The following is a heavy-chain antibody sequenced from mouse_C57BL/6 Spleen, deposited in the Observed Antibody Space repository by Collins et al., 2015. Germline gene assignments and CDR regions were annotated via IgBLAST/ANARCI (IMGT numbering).Heavy chain of an antibody. CDR1: GYAFTNYL. J-gene: IGHJ4*01. CDR2: INPGSGGT. Sequence: QVQLQQSGAELVRPGTSVKVSCKASGYAFTNYLIEWVKQRPGQGLEWIGVINPGSGGTNYNEKFKGKATLTADKSSSTAYMQLSSLTSDDSAVYFCARAGYDEYYAMDYWGQGTSVTVSS. V-gene: IGHV1-54*01. CDR3: ARAGYDEYYAMDY. D-gene: IGHD2-2*01.